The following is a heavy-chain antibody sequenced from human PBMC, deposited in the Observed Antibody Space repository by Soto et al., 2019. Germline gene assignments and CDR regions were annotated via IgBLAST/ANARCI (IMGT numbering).Heavy chain of an antibody. V-gene: IGHV1-69*06. CDR3: ARDYNWNLYYYYYGMDV. CDR1: GGTFSSYA. J-gene: IGHJ6*02. D-gene: IGHD1-7*01. Sequence: ASVKVSCKASGGTFSSYAISWVRQAPGQGLEWMGGIIPIFGTANYAQKFQGRVTITADKSTSTAYMELSSLRSEDTAVYYCARDYNWNLYYYYYGMDVWCQGTTVTVSS. CDR2: IIPIFGTA.